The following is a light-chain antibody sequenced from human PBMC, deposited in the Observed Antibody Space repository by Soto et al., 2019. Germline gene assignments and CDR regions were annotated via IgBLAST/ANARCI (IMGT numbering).Light chain of an antibody. Sequence: DIQMTQSPSTLSVSVGDRVSITCRASQGISNYLAWYQQKPGKAPKLLISAAYTLHTGVPSRFSGSGSGTDFTLTISSLQPEDFAIYYCQQYNSAPPAFGGGTRVEIK. V-gene: IGKV1-27*01. J-gene: IGKJ4*01. CDR2: AAY. CDR1: QGISNY. CDR3: QQYNSAPPA.